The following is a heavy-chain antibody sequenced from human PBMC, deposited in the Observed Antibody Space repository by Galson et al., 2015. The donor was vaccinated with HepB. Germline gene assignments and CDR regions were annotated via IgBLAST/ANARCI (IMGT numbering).Heavy chain of an antibody. J-gene: IGHJ6*02. CDR3: ARDIVTTILGIGYYYYGMDV. Sequence: CAISGDSVSSNSAAWNWIRQSPSRGLEWLGRTYYRSKWYNDYAVSVKSRITINPDTSKNQFSLQLNSVTPEDTAVYYCARDIVTTILGIGYYYYGMDVWGQGTTVTVSS. V-gene: IGHV6-1*01. D-gene: IGHD5-12*01. CDR1: GDSVSSNSAA. CDR2: TYYRSKWYN.